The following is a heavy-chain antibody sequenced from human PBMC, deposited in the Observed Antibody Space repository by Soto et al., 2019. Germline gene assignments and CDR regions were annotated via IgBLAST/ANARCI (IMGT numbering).Heavy chain of an antibody. CDR1: GASISNSY. D-gene: IGHD3-22*01. CDR2: ISYSGNT. J-gene: IGHJ3*02. Sequence: PSETLSLTCTVSGASISNSYWNWIRQPPGKGLEWIGYISYSGNTNYIPSLKSRVTISVDTPKNQFSLKLRSVTAADTAVYYCATDAPYYYDSSGYSVDAFDNWGQGTMVTVSS. CDR3: ATDAPYYYDSSGYSVDAFDN. V-gene: IGHV4-59*08.